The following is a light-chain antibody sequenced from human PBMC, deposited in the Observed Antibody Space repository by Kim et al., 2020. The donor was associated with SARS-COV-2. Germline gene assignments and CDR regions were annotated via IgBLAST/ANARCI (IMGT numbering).Light chain of an antibody. V-gene: IGLV1-47*01. CDR1: SSNIGKNN. CDR3: AAWDDRLRGVV. CDR2: RNN. J-gene: IGLJ3*02. Sequence: GQRYPIPCYESSSNIGKNNVYWYPQLPGTAPKLVISRNNQRPSGVPDRFSGSKSGTSASLAISGLRSEDGADYYCAAWDDRLRGVVFGGGTQLTVL.